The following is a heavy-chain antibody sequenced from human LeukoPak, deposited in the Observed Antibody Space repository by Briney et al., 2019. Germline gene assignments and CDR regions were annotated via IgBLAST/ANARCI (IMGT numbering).Heavy chain of an antibody. CDR3: ASQYYGPTSILGAFDI. V-gene: IGHV3-21*01. J-gene: IGHJ3*02. CDR1: GFTFSSYS. D-gene: IGHD3-10*01. CDR2: ISSSSSYI. Sequence: GGSLRLSCAASGFTFSSYSMNWVRQAPGKGLEWVSSISSSSSYIYYADSVKGRFTISRDNAKNTLYLQMNSLRAEDTAVYYCASQYYGPTSILGAFDIWGQGTMVTVSS.